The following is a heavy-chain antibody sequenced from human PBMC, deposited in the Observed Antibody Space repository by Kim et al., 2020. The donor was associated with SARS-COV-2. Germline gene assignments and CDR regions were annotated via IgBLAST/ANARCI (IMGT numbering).Heavy chain of an antibody. CDR3: AKGDCGSTTCYTTNY. D-gene: IGHD2-2*02. Sequence: DSVQGRFTISRDNSKTTLYLQMNSLRAEDTAIYYCAKGDCGSTTCYTTNYWGRGTLVTVSS. V-gene: IGHV3-23*01. J-gene: IGHJ4*02.